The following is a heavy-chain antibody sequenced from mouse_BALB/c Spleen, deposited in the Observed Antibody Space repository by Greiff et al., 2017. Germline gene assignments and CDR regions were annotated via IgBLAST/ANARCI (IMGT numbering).Heavy chain of an antibody. V-gene: IGHV3-6*02. CDR1: GYSITSGYY. J-gene: IGHJ4*01. Sequence: ESGPGLVKPSQSLSLTCSVTGYSITSGYYWNWIRQFPGNKLEWMGYISYDGSNNYNPSLKNRISITRDTSKNQFFLKLNSVTTEDTATYYCARDYYGYPYAMDYWGQGTSVTVSS. CDR2: ISYDGSN. CDR3: ARDYYGYPYAMDY. D-gene: IGHD1-2*01.